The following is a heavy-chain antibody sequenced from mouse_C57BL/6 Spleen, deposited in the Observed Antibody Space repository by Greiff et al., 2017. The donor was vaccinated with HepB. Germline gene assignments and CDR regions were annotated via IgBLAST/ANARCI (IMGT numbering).Heavy chain of an antibody. CDR2: IYPRDGST. V-gene: IGHV1-78*01. J-gene: IGHJ3*01. Sequence: QVHVKQSDAELVKPGASVKISCKVSGYTFTDHTIHWMKQRPEQGLEWIGYIYPRDGSTKYNEKFKGKATLTADKSSSTSYMQLNSLTSEDSAVYFCARPHYYGSSYSWFAYWGQGTLVTVSA. CDR1: GYTFTDHT. D-gene: IGHD1-1*01. CDR3: ARPHYYGSSYSWFAY.